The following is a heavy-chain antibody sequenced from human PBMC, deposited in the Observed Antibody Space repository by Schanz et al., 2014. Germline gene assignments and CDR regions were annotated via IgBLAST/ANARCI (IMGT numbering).Heavy chain of an antibody. D-gene: IGHD3-10*01. CDR1: GFTVSSNY. CDR3: ARVRTIYGSGAMGY. V-gene: IGHV3-66*03. Sequence: EVQLVESGGGLIQPGGSLRLSCVASGFTVSSNYMSWVRQAPGKGLEWVSVIYSDGRTYYGDSVKGRFTISRDNSKNTLYLQMNSLRAEDTAVYYCARVRTIYGSGAMGYWGQGTQVTVSS. CDR2: IYSDGRT. J-gene: IGHJ4*02.